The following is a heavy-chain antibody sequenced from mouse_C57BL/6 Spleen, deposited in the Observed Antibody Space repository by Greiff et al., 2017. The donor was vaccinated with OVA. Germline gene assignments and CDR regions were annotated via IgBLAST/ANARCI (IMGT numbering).Heavy chain of an antibody. CDR1: GYTFTDYY. J-gene: IGHJ2*01. V-gene: IGHV1-76*01. CDR3: ARGRVITTVSFDY. Sequence: QVQLQQSGAELVRPGASVKLSCKASGYTFTDYYINWVKQRPGQGLEWIARIYPGSGNTYYNEKFKGKATLTAEKSSSTAYMQLSSLTSEDSAVYFCARGRVITTVSFDYWGQGTTLTVSS. D-gene: IGHD1-1*01. CDR2: IYPGSGNT.